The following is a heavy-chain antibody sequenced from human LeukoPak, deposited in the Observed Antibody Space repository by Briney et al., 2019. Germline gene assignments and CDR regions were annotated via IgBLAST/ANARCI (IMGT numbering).Heavy chain of an antibody. CDR1: GFTFSTYA. J-gene: IGHJ6*03. CDR3: AKDSSSYDWGYMDV. D-gene: IGHD3-22*01. V-gene: IGHV3-23*01. Sequence: GGSLRLSCAASGFTFSTYAMSWVRQAPGKGLEWVSLIGGSDGRTRYADSVKGRFTISRDNSKNTLYLEMNSLRAEDTVVYYCAKDSSSYDWGYMDVWGKGTTVTISS. CDR2: IGGSDGRT.